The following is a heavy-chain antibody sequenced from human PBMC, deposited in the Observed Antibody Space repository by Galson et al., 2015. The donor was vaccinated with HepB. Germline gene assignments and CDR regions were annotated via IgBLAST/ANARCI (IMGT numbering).Heavy chain of an antibody. CDR2: ISGSGGST. CDR1: GFTFSSYA. J-gene: IGHJ5*02. V-gene: IGHV3-23*01. Sequence: SLRLSCAASGFTFSSYAMSWVRQAPGKGLEWVSAISGSGGSTYYADSVKGRFTISRDNSKNTLYLQMNSLRAEDTAVYYCAKGFPVPAAVQINWFDPWGQGTLVTVSS. CDR3: AKGFPVPAAVQINWFDP. D-gene: IGHD2-2*01.